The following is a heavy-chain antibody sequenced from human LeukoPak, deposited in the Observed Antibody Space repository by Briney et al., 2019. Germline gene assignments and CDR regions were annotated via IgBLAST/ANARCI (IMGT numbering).Heavy chain of an antibody. V-gene: IGHV3-21*01. J-gene: IGHJ6*02. CDR1: GFTFSNYS. CDR2: ISSRSSYI. CDR3: ARAAGIDYGDYYYYGMDV. D-gene: IGHD4-17*01. Sequence: GGSLRLSCAASGFTFSNYSMNWVRQAPGKGLEWVSSISSRSSYIYYADSVKGRFTISRDNAKNSLYLQMNSLRAEDTAVYYCARAAGIDYGDYYYYGMDVWGQGTTVTVSS.